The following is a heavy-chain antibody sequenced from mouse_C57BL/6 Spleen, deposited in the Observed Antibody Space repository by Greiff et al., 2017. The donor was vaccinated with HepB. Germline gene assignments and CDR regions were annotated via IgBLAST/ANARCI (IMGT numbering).Heavy chain of an antibody. CDR2: ISDGGSYT. D-gene: IGHD2-5*01. Sequence: EVKLVESGGGLVKPGGSLKLSCAASGFTFSSYAMSWVRQTPEKRLEWVATISDGGSYTYYPDNVKGRFTISRDNAKNNLYLQMSHLKSEDTAMYYCAREGAYYSNPWFAYWGQGTLVTVSA. V-gene: IGHV5-4*01. CDR3: AREGAYYSNPWFAY. CDR1: GFTFSSYA. J-gene: IGHJ3*01.